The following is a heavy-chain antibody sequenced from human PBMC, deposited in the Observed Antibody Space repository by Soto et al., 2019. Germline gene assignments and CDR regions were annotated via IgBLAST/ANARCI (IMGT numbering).Heavy chain of an antibody. Sequence: EVQLGESGGGLVQPGGSLRLSCVVSGFTFSSYWMHWVRHVPGKGLVLVSRIDNAGSTTNYADSVQGRFTISRDNAKNTLDLQMNSLRADDTGVYYCARGLLYLYSIDVLGQWTTVTVSS. CDR3: ARGLLYLYSIDV. D-gene: IGHD2-8*01. V-gene: IGHV3-74*01. J-gene: IGHJ6*02. CDR2: IDNAGSTT. CDR1: GFTFSSYW.